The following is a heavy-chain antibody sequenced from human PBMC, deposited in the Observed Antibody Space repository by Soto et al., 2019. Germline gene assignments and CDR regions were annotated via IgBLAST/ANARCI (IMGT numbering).Heavy chain of an antibody. CDR3: ARSSITPRLFMYPFDY. V-gene: IGHV4-39*01. CDR1: GGPIPSSIPT. J-gene: IGHJ4*02. Sequence: LQLQDSGPGLVNPPEPLPFTCTVSGGPIPSSIPTWAGIGQPQGRGLEGIGNIYFDGNTYSNPSLKSRVTISLDTSKNQFSLRLNSVTAADTAVYYCARSSITPRLFMYPFDYWGQGTLVTVSS. CDR2: IYFDGNT. D-gene: IGHD6-6*01.